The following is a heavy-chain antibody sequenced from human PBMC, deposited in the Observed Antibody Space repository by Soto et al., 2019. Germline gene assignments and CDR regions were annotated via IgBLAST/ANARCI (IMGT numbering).Heavy chain of an antibody. D-gene: IGHD1-26*01. CDR3: VVGPGSATTSPLYFDY. Sequence: QVQLVQSGAEVKKPGSSVKVSCKASGGTFSSYTISWVRQAPGQGLEWMGRIIPILGIANYAQKFQGRVTITADKSTSTAYMELSSLRSEDTAVYYCVVGPGSATTSPLYFDYWSQGTLVTVSS. J-gene: IGHJ4*02. CDR1: GGTFSSYT. V-gene: IGHV1-69*02. CDR2: IIPILGIA.